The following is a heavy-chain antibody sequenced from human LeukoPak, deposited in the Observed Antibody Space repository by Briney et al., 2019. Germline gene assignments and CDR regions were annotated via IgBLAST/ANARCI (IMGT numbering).Heavy chain of an antibody. D-gene: IGHD3-3*01. CDR3: AKGRYSCSGYGSDY. V-gene: IGHV3-23*01. Sequence: GGSLRLSCAASGFTFSSYAMSWVRQAPGKGLEWVSAISGSGGSTYYADSVKGRFTISRDNSKNTLYLQMNSLRAEDTAVYYCAKGRYSCSGYGSDYWGQGTLVTVSS. J-gene: IGHJ4*02. CDR1: GFTFSSYA. CDR2: ISGSGGST.